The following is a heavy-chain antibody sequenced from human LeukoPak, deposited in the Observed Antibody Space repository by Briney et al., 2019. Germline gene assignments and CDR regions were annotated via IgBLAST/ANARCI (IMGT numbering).Heavy chain of an antibody. D-gene: IGHD2-2*01. J-gene: IGHJ4*02. Sequence: GGSLRLSCAASGFTFSSYAMSWVRQAPGKGLEWVSAISGSGGSTYYADFVKGRFTISRDNSKNTLYLQMNSLRAEDTAVYYCAKGIVVIPAAGEYRDYWGQGTLVTVSS. CDR2: ISGSGGST. CDR3: AKGIVVIPAAGEYRDY. V-gene: IGHV3-23*01. CDR1: GFTFSSYA.